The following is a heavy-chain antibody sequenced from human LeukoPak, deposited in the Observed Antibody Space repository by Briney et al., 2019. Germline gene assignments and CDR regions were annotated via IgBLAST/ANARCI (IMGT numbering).Heavy chain of an antibody. CDR2: IYYSGST. CDR1: GYSISSGYY. D-gene: IGHD1-1*01. V-gene: IGHV4-61*01. Sequence: SETLSLTCSVSGYSISSGYYWGWIRQPPGKGLEWIGYIYYSGSTNYNPSLKSRVTISVDTSKNQFSLKLSSVTAADTAVYYCARARRWNAAAEGWWFDPWGQGTLVTVSS. CDR3: ARARRWNAAAEGWWFDP. J-gene: IGHJ5*02.